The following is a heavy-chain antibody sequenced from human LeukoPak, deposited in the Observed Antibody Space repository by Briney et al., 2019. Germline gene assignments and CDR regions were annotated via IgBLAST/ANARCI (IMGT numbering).Heavy chain of an antibody. CDR2: ISYDGSNK. CDR1: GFTFSSYA. J-gene: IGHJ4*02. D-gene: IGHD5-18*01. CDR3: ARAGRRPDTAPRTD. V-gene: IGHV3-30-3*01. Sequence: PGGSLRLSCAASGFTFSSYAMHWVRQAPGKGLEWVAVISYDGSNKYYADSVKGRFTISRDNSKNTLYLQMNSLRAEDTAVYYCARAGRRPDTAPRTDWGQGTLVTVSS.